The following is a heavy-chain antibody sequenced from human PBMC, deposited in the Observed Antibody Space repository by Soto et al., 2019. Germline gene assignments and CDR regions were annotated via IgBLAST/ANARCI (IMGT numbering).Heavy chain of an antibody. V-gene: IGHV1-69*12. J-gene: IGHJ6*02. CDR1: GGTFSSYA. CDR2: IIPIFGTA. CDR3: ASGYSYGYHYYYGMDV. D-gene: IGHD5-18*01. Sequence: QVQLVQSGAEVKKPGSSVKVSCKASGGTFSSYAISWVRQAPGQGLEWRGGIIPIFGTANYAQKFQGRVTITAAESTSTAYMELSSLRSEDTAVYYCASGYSYGYHYYYGMDVWGQGNKVTFSS.